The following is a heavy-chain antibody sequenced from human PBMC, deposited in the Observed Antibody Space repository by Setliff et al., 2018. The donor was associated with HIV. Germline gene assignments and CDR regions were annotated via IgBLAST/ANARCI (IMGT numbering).Heavy chain of an antibody. CDR3: ARLGAEDFSDYDWVDY. D-gene: IGHD5-12*01. J-gene: IGHJ4*02. CDR1: GGSISSSSYY. V-gene: IGHV4-39*07. Sequence: PSETLSLTCTVSGGSISSSSYYWSWIRQPPGKGLEWIGEINHSGDTNYNPSLKSRVTISVDTSKNQFSLNLNSVTAADTAVYYCARLGAEDFSDYDWVDYWGQGTLVTVSS. CDR2: INHSGDT.